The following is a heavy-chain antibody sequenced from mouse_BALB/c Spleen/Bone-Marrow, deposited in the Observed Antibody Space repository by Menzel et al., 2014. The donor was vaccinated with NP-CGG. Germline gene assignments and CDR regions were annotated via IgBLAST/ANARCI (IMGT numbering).Heavy chain of an antibody. V-gene: IGHV1-84*02. CDR2: IYLGSGNT. Sequence: QVQLQQSGPELVKPGASVKISCKASGYTFTDYYINWVKQKPGQGLEWIGWIYLGSGNTKYNEKFKGKATLTVDTSSSTAYMQLSSLTSEDTAVYFCARWHWGAMDYWGQGTSVTVSS. J-gene: IGHJ4*01. CDR3: ARWHWGAMDY. CDR1: GYTFTDYY.